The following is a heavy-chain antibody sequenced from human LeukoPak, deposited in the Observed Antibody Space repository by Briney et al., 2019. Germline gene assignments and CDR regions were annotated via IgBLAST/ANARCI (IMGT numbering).Heavy chain of an antibody. CDR3: AKDFWSSSNYFDY. CDR1: GFLFSNYD. D-gene: IGHD6-6*01. V-gene: IGHV3-30*02. J-gene: IGHJ4*02. CDR2: ICYDGSKK. Sequence: GEPLTLSCAVSGFLFSNYDMHWLRQPPGKGLEWVAFICYDGSKKYYADSVKGRFPISRDNSKNTLYLQMNSLRAEDTAVYYCAKDFWSSSNYFDYWGQGTVVTVSS.